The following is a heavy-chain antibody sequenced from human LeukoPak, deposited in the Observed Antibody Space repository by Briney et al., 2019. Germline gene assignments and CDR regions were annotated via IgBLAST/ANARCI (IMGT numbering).Heavy chain of an antibody. CDR1: GYTFTRYY. Sequence: ASVKVSCKASGYTFTRYYIHWVRHAPGQGLEWMGWINPKSGSPNYAQRFQGRISMTRDTSISTVYLEVTSLRSDDTAVYYCARDDSSLTKVTAYDYWGQGTLVTVSS. CDR2: INPKSGSP. CDR3: ARDDSSLTKVTAYDY. D-gene: IGHD2-21*02. V-gene: IGHV1-2*02. J-gene: IGHJ4*02.